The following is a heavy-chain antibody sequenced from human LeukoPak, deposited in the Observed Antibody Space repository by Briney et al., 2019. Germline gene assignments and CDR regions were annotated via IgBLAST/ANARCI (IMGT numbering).Heavy chain of an antibody. D-gene: IGHD4-11*01. J-gene: IGHJ4*02. CDR3: ARDVRVTYYFDY. CDR1: GYTFTAYY. V-gene: IGHV1-2*02. CDR2: INPNSGGT. Sequence: ASVKVSCKASGYTFTAYYLLWVRQAPGQGGEWMGWINPNSGGTKYAQKFQGRVTMTRDTSISTAYMELSRLRSDDTDDTAVYYCARDVRVTYYFDYWGQGTLVTVSS.